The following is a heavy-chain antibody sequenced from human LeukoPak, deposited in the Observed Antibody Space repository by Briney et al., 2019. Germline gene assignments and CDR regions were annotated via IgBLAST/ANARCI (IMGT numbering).Heavy chain of an antibody. J-gene: IGHJ4*02. CDR1: GYSISSGYY. CDR3: AISGYFYYFDY. CDR2: IYHSGST. D-gene: IGHD3-22*01. Sequence: SETLSLTCAVSGYSISSGYYWGWIRQPPGKGLEWIGSIYHSGSTYYNPSLKSRVTISVDTSKNQFSLKLSSVTAADTAVYYCAISGYFYYFDYGGQGTLVTVSS. V-gene: IGHV4-38-2*01.